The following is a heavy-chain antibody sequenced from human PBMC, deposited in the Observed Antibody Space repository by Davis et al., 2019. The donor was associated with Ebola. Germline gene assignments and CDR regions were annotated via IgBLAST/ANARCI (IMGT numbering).Heavy chain of an antibody. CDR1: GGTFSSYA. D-gene: IGHD6-19*01. CDR3: ARGNKGRIAVAGPRRDYYYGMDV. V-gene: IGHV1-69*13. CDR2: IIPIFGTA. Sequence: SVKVSCKASGGTFSSYAISWVRQAPGQGLEWMGGIIPIFGTANYAQKFQGRVTITADESTSTAYMELSSLRSEDTAAYYCARGNKGRIAVAGPRRDYYYGMDVWGKGTTVTVSS. J-gene: IGHJ6*04.